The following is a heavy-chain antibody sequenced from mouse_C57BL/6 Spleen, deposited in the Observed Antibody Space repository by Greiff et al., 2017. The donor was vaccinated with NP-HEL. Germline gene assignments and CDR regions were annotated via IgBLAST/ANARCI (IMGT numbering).Heavy chain of an antibody. Sequence: EVKVVESGGGLVQPGGSLSLSCAASGFTFTDYYMSWVRQPPGKALEWLGFIRNKANGYTTEYSASVKGRFTISRDNSQSILYLQMNALRADDSATYYCARYEVTMDYWGQGTSVTVSS. CDR1: GFTFTDYY. V-gene: IGHV7-3*01. CDR3: ARYEVTMDY. J-gene: IGHJ4*01. CDR2: IRNKANGYTT.